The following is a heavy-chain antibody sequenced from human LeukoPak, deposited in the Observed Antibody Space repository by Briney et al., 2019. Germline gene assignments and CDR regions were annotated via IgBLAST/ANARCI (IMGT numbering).Heavy chain of an antibody. V-gene: IGHV4-39*01. Sequence: SETLSLTCTVSGGSITSSSYYWGWIRQPPGKGLEWIGSMSYSGGAYYNPSLKSRLTISLHTSKNQFSLRLTSVTAADTAVYYCYGGGSGRDYWGQGTLVTVSS. D-gene: IGHD3-10*01. J-gene: IGHJ4*02. CDR2: MSYSGGA. CDR3: YGGGSGRDY. CDR1: GGSITSSSYY.